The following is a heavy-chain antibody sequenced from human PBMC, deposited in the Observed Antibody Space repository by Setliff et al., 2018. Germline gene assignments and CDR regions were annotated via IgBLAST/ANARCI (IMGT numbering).Heavy chain of an antibody. CDR1: GGSISSGSYY. CDR3: ARYIPSAGCFDP. CDR2: IYTSGTT. V-gene: IGHV4-61*02. Sequence: PSETLSLTCAVSGGSISSGSYYWSWIRQPAGKGLEWVGRIYTSGTTNYSPSFKSRVTISADTSKNQISLKLSSVTAADTAVYYCARYIPSAGCFDPWGQGALVTVSS. D-gene: IGHD2-21*01. J-gene: IGHJ5*02.